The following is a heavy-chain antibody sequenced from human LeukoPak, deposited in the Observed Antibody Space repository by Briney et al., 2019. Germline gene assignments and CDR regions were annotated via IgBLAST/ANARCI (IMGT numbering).Heavy chain of an antibody. V-gene: IGHV4-59*08. CDR3: ARRSWYVDY. J-gene: IGHJ4*02. CDR2: IYSSGST. Sequence: SETLSLTCTVSGGPLSSYYWSWIRQPPGKGLEWIGSIYSSGSTNYNPSLESRVTISEDTSKNQFSLKLRSVTAADTAIYYCARRSWYVDYWGQGTLVTVSS. CDR1: GGPLSSYY. D-gene: IGHD6-13*01.